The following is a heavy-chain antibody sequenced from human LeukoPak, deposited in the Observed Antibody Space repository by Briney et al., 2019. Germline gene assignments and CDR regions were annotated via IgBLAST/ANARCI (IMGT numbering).Heavy chain of an antibody. CDR3: ASLTHSYYADPAGYYPFYYMDV. Sequence: SETLSLTCTVSGGSISTNYWNWIRQPAGKGLEWIGRIYVTGTTYYNPSLKSRLTMSVDASMNHFSLKVTSVTAADTAVYYCASLTHSYYADPAGYYPFYYMDVWGKGTTVTVSS. D-gene: IGHD3-22*01. CDR2: IYVTGTT. CDR1: GGSISTNY. J-gene: IGHJ6*03. V-gene: IGHV4-4*07.